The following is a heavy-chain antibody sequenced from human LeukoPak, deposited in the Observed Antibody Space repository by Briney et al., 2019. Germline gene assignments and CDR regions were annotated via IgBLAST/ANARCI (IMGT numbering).Heavy chain of an antibody. J-gene: IGHJ4*02. D-gene: IGHD3-10*01. CDR3: ARRPGLYHGSGSYYDY. CDR2: IYSGGST. V-gene: IGHV3-53*01. CDR1: GFTVSSNY. Sequence: PGGSLRLSCAASGFTVSSNYMSWVRQAPGKGLEWVSVIYSGGSTYYADSVKGRFTISRDNSKNTLYLQMNSLRAEDTAVYYCARRPGLYHGSGSYYDYWGQGTPVTVSS.